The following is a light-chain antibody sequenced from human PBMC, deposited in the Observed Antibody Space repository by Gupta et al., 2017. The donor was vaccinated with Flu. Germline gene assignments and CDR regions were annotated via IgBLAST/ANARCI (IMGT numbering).Light chain of an antibody. CDR2: SST. Sequence: QSVLTQPPSVSGTPGQRVTISCSGSVGSDTVDWYQQVPGKAPKLLIYSSTQRPSEVPDRFSGSSSGTSASLTISGLQPEDEGDYYCASWDDRLDEGVFGAGTRVTVL. J-gene: IGLJ1*01. CDR3: ASWDDRLDEGV. CDR1: VGSDT. V-gene: IGLV1-44*01.